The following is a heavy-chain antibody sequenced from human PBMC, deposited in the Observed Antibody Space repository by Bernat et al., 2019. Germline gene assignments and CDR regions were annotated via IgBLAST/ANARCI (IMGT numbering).Heavy chain of an antibody. CDR3: ARGGIAAAGGVYDY. Sequence: DVPLVQSGVGFVQPGGSLRLSCAASGFTFSSYAMHWVRQAPGKGLEYVSAISSNGGSTYYANSVKGRFTISRDNSKNTLYLQMGSLRAEDMAVYYCARGGIAAAGGVYDYWGQGTLV. V-gene: IGHV3-64*01. J-gene: IGHJ4*02. CDR2: ISSNGGST. CDR1: GFTFSSYA. D-gene: IGHD6-13*01.